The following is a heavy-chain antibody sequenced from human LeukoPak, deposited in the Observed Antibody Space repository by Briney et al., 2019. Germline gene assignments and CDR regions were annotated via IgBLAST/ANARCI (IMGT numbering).Heavy chain of an antibody. V-gene: IGHV3-23*01. D-gene: IGHD4-17*01. Sequence: GGSLRLSCAASGFTFSSYAMSWVRQAPGKGLEWVSAISGSGGSTYYADSVKGRFTISRDNSKNTLYLQMNSLRAEDTAVYYCAKAIAVTPYYYYYGMDVWGQGTTVTVSS. J-gene: IGHJ6*02. CDR1: GFTFSSYA. CDR3: AKAIAVTPYYYYYGMDV. CDR2: ISGSGGST.